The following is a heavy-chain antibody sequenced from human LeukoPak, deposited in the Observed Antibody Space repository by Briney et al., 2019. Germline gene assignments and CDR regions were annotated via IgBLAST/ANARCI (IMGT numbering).Heavy chain of an antibody. CDR2: IYTSGST. CDR1: GGSISSYC. V-gene: IGHV4-4*07. Sequence: SETLPLTCTVSGGSISSYCWSWIRQPAGKGLEWIGRIYTSGSTNYNPSLKSRVTMSVDTSKNQFSLKLSSVTAADTAVYYCASAVRGYSYGYRVGAFDIWGQGTMVTVSS. J-gene: IGHJ3*02. CDR3: ASAVRGYSYGYRVGAFDI. D-gene: IGHD5-18*01.